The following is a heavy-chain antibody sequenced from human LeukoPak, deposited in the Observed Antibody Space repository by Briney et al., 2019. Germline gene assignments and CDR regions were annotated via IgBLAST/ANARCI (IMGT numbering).Heavy chain of an antibody. V-gene: IGHV1-2*06. D-gene: IGHD6-19*01. Sequence: ASVKVSCKASGYTFTGYYVHWVRQAPGQGLEWMGRINPNSGGTNYAQKFQGRVTMTGDTSISTAYMELSRLRSDDTAVYYCARDRSSGWQYNWFDPWGQGTLVTVSS. CDR3: ARDRSSGWQYNWFDP. CDR1: GYTFTGYY. CDR2: INPNSGGT. J-gene: IGHJ5*02.